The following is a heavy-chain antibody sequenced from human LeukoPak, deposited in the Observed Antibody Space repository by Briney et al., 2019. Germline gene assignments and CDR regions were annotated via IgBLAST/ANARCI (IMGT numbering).Heavy chain of an antibody. Sequence: ASVKVSCKASGYSFTSYDINWVRQATGQGLEWMGWMNPNSGNTGYAQKFQGRVTMTRNTSISTAYMELSSLRSEDTAVYYCARKGYSGYGGQFDPWGQGTLVTVSS. J-gene: IGHJ5*02. D-gene: IGHD5-12*01. CDR3: ARKGYSGYGGQFDP. V-gene: IGHV1-8*01. CDR2: MNPNSGNT. CDR1: GYSFTSYD.